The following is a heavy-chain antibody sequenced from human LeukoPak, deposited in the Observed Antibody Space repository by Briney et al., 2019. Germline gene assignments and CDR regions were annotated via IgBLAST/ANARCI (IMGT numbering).Heavy chain of an antibody. CDR1: GFTFSSYA. V-gene: IGHV3-30-3*01. Sequence: GRSLRLSCAASGFTFSSYAMHWVRQAPGKGLEWVAVISYDGSNKYYADSVKGRFTISRDNSKNTLYLQMNSLRAEDTAVYHCARGQSGYSYGPYYYYGMDVWGQGTTVTVSS. J-gene: IGHJ6*02. CDR3: ARGQSGYSYGPYYYYGMDV. D-gene: IGHD5-18*01. CDR2: ISYDGSNK.